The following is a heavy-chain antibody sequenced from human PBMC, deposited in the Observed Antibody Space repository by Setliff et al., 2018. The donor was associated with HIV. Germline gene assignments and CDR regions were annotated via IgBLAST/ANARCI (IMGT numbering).Heavy chain of an antibody. Sequence: ASVKVSCKASGGTFNNDAISWVRQAPGQGLEWMGWINPNNGDTNYAQKFQGRVTMTRDTSISTAYMELSRLRSDDTAVYYCARTLPQYTNLFDYWGQGTLVTVSS. V-gene: IGHV1-2*02. CDR1: GGTFNNDA. CDR2: INPNNGDT. CDR3: ARTLPQYTNLFDY. J-gene: IGHJ4*02. D-gene: IGHD5-18*01.